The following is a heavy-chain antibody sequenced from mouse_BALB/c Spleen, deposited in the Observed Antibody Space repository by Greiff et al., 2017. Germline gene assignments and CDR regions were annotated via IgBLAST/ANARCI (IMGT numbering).Heavy chain of an antibody. V-gene: IGHV5-12-2*01. CDR3: ARHWDWFAY. J-gene: IGHJ3*01. CDR1: GFTFSSYT. D-gene: IGHD4-1*01. Sequence: DVKLVESGGGLVQPGGSLKLSCAASGFTFSSYTMSWVRQTPEKRLEWVAYISNGGGSTYYPDTVKGRFTITRDNAKNTLYLQMSSLKSEDTAMYYCARHWDWFAYWGQGTLVTVSA. CDR2: ISNGGGST.